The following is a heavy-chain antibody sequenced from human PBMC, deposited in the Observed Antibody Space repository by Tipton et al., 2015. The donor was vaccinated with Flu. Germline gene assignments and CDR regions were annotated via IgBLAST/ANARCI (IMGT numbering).Heavy chain of an antibody. D-gene: IGHD6-19*01. J-gene: IGHJ4*02. CDR3: ARRGGMYSSGVGFDY. CDR2: IYYSGST. CDR1: GGSISSSSYY. Sequence: LSCTVSGGSISSSSYYWGWIRQPPGKGLEWIGSIYYSGSTYYNPSLKSRVTISVDTSKNQFSLKLSSVTAADTAVYYCARRGGMYSSGVGFDYWGQGTLVTVSS. V-gene: IGHV4-39*07.